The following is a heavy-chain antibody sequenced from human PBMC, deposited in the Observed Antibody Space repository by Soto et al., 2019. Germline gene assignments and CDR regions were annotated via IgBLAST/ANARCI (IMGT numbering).Heavy chain of an antibody. CDR2: IIPIFGTA. Sequence: ASVKVSCKASGGTFSNYAISLVRQAPGQGLEWMGGIIPIFGTANYAQKFQGRVTITADESTSTAYMELSSLRSEDTAVYYCARSLWFGELFGNYYFDYWGQGTLVTVSA. D-gene: IGHD3-10*01. CDR1: GGTFSNYA. V-gene: IGHV1-69*13. J-gene: IGHJ4*02. CDR3: ARSLWFGELFGNYYFDY.